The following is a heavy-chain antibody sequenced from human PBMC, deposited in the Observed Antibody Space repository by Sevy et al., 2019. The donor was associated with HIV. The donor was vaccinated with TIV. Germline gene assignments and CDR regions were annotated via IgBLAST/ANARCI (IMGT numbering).Heavy chain of an antibody. CDR3: AREERSGTTTSFDY. Sequence: GGSLRLSCAASGFTFSDYGMHWVRQAPGKGLEWVAVIWSDGSNKYYGDSVKGRFTISRDSSKNTLFLQMNSLRVDDTAVYYCAREERSGTTTSFDYWGQGDLVTVSS. CDR2: IWSDGSNK. J-gene: IGHJ4*02. V-gene: IGHV3-33*01. CDR1: GFTFSDYG. D-gene: IGHD1-7*01.